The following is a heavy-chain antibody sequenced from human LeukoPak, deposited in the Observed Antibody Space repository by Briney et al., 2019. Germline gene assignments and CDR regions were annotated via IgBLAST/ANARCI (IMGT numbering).Heavy chain of an antibody. J-gene: IGHJ4*02. CDR1: GFTFDDYA. D-gene: IGHD5-12*01. V-gene: IGHV3-9*01. CDR2: ISWNSGSI. Sequence: GGSLRLSCAASGFTFDDYAMHWVRQGPGKGLEWVSGISWNSGSIGYADSVKGRFTISRDNAKNSLYLQMNSLRAEDTALYYCAKGRGDIVATIDYWGQGTLVTVSS. CDR3: AKGRGDIVATIDY.